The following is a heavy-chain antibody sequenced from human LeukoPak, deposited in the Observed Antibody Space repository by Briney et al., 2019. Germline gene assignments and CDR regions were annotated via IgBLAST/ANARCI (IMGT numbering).Heavy chain of an antibody. CDR1: GNTFTSYD. Sequence: ASVKVSCKASGNTFTSYDINWVRQATGQGLEWMGWMNPNSGNTGYAQKFQGRVTMTRNTSISTAYMELSSLRSEDTAVYYCARGLIAAAGYNWFDPWGQGTLVTVSS. J-gene: IGHJ5*02. CDR3: ARGLIAAAGYNWFDP. CDR2: MNPNSGNT. D-gene: IGHD6-13*01. V-gene: IGHV1-8*01.